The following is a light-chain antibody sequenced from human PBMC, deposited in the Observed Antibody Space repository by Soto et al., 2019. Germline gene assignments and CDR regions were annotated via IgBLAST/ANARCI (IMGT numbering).Light chain of an antibody. Sequence: QSALAQPASVSGSPGQSITISCTGTSNDVGSYDFVSWYQQQPGKAPKLLIYEVSNRPSGVSHRFSDSKSDNTASLTISGLQSEDEADYYCSSSTTFTTLVFGTGTKVTVL. V-gene: IGLV2-14*01. CDR1: SNDVGSYDF. J-gene: IGLJ1*01. CDR2: EVS. CDR3: SSSTTFTTLV.